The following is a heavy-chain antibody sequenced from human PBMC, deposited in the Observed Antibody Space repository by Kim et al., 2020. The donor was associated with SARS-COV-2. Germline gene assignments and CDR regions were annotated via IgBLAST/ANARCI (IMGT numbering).Heavy chain of an antibody. V-gene: IGHV4-31*03. D-gene: IGHD4-17*01. CDR2: IYYSGST. CDR3: ARDSNYGDYRAFDY. CDR1: GGSISSGGYY. Sequence: SETLSLTCTVSGGSISSGGYYWSWIRQHPGKGPEWIGYIYYSGSTYYNPSLKSRVTISVDTSKNQFSLKLSSVTAADTAVYYCARDSNYGDYRAFDYWGQGNLVPVSS. J-gene: IGHJ4*02.